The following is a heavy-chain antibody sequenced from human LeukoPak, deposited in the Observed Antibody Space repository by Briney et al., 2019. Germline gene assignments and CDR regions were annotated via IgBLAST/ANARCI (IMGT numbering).Heavy chain of an antibody. V-gene: IGHV1-18*01. J-gene: IGHJ5*02. Sequence: ASVKVSCKASGYTFTSYGISWVRQAPGQGLEWMGWISAYNGNTNYAQKLQGRVTMTTDTSTSTAYMELRSLRSDDTAVYYCARDGGLRYFDWLSGLNWFDPWGQGTLVTVSS. CDR3: ARDGGLRYFDWLSGLNWFDP. CDR2: ISAYNGNT. D-gene: IGHD3-9*01. CDR1: GYTFTSYG.